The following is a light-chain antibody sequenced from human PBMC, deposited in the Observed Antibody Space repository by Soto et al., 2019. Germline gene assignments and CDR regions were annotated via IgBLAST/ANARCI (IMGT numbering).Light chain of an antibody. J-gene: IGKJ4*01. CDR1: QGIRNY. Sequence: DIQMTQSPSSLSASVGDRVTITCRASQGIRNYLVWYQQKPGKVPKLLIYAASTLQSGVPSRFSGSGSGTDFTLTISSLQPEDVATYYCQKYKSAPLTFGGGTKVEIK. CDR2: AAS. CDR3: QKYKSAPLT. V-gene: IGKV1-27*01.